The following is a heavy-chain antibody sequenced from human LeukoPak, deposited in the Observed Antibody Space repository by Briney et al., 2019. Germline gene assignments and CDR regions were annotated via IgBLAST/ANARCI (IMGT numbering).Heavy chain of an antibody. J-gene: IGHJ4*02. Sequence: SETLSLTCAVSGYSIRSGYCWAWIRQPPGKGLEWIGSLHHTRSTYYNPSLKSRVTMSVDRSNNKFSLNLNSVTAADTAVYYCARDRESSPWELLLDYWGQGIVVTVSS. CDR2: LHHTRST. V-gene: IGHV4-38-2*02. CDR3: ARDRESSPWELLLDY. D-gene: IGHD1-26*01. CDR1: GYSIRSGYC.